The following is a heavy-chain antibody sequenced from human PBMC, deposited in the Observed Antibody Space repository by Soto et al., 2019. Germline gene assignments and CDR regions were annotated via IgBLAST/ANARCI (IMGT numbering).Heavy chain of an antibody. Sequence: SQTLSLTCAICGDSVSNNGATWNWIRQSPSRGPEWLGRAYYRSRWLYDYATSVRGRITINPDTSKNRFSLQLNSVTPEDTAVYYCARDPPDFNSGFDYWGQGTPVTVSS. CDR3: ARDPPDFNSGFDY. CDR1: GDSVSNNGAT. CDR2: AYYRSRWLY. J-gene: IGHJ4*02. D-gene: IGHD2-15*01. V-gene: IGHV6-1*01.